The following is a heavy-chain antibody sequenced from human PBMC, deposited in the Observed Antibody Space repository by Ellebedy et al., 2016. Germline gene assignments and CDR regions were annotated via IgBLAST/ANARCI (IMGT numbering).Heavy chain of an antibody. CDR1: GFTFSSYG. D-gene: IGHD6-19*01. J-gene: IGHJ6*02. Sequence: GESLKISCAASGFTFSSYGMHWVRQAPGKGLEWVAVISYDGSNKYYADSVKGRFTISRDNSKNTLYLQMNSLRAEDTAVYYCAKQASYSSGWYWGDYYYGMDVWGQGTTVTVSS. CDR2: ISYDGSNK. V-gene: IGHV3-30*18. CDR3: AKQASYSSGWYWGDYYYGMDV.